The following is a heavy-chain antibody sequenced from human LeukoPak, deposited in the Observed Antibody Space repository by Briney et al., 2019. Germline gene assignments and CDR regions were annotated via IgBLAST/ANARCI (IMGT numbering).Heavy chain of an antibody. V-gene: IGHV1-2*02. CDR2: INPNSGGT. CDR3: ARDRQRYCSGGSCYDWIS. CDR1: GYTFTGYY. J-gene: IGHJ5*02. D-gene: IGHD2-15*01. Sequence: GASVKVSCKASGYTFTGYYMHWVRQAPGQGLEWMGWINPNSGGTNYAQKFQGRVTMTRDTSISTAYMELSRLRSDDTAVYYCARDRQRYCSGGSCYDWISWGQGTLVTVSS.